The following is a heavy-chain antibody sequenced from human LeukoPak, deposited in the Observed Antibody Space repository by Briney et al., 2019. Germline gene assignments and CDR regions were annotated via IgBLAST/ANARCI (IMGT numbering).Heavy chain of an antibody. CDR1: GGSISSYY. CDR2: IYYSGST. J-gene: IGHJ4*02. V-gene: IGHV4-59*08. D-gene: IGHD2/OR15-2a*01. Sequence: SETLSLTCTVSGGSISSYYWSWIRQPPGKGLEWIGYIYYSGSTNYNPSLKSRVAISVDTSKNQFSLKLSSVTAADTAVYYCARHSTTMTNFDYWGQGTLVTVSS. CDR3: ARHSTTMTNFDY.